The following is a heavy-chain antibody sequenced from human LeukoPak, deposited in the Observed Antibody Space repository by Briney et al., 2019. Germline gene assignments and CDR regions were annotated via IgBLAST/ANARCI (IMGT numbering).Heavy chain of an antibody. D-gene: IGHD2-2*01. CDR3: ATSSDAMTSTTFDI. CDR2: IIPIIGTA. V-gene: IGHV1-69*01. Sequence: SVKVSCNASGGTFSNYVLSWVRQAPGQGLEWMGGIIPIIGTANYAQKFQGRVTITVDESTSTAYLEVSTLRSEDTALYYCATSSDAMTSTTFDIWGQGTMVYVSS. CDR1: GGTFSNYV. J-gene: IGHJ3*02.